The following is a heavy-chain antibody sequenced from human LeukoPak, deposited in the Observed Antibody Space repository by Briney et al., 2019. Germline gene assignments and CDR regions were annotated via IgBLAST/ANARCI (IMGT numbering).Heavy chain of an antibody. CDR2: TTSDESNK. Sequence: GGSLRLSCAASGFSFSSYAMHWVRQAAGKGLERVAITTSDESNKHYADSVKGRFTISRDNSKNTLYLQMNSLRAEDTALYYRARESGALRGYGFGLWGQGTLVTDSS. V-gene: IGHV3-30-3*01. D-gene: IGHD5-18*01. CDR3: ARESGALRGYGFGL. J-gene: IGHJ4*02. CDR1: GFSFSSYA.